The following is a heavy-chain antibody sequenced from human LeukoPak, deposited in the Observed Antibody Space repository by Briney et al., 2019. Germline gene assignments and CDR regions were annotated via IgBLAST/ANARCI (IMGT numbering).Heavy chain of an antibody. J-gene: IGHJ3*02. Sequence: PGGSLRLSCAASGFSFRDFWMTWVRQAPGKGLEWVANINQGGSVKYYVDSVKGRFTISRDDAKSSLYVQMNSLRDEDTAVYYCARGHGSSDAFDIWGQGTMVTVSS. D-gene: IGHD1-26*01. V-gene: IGHV3-7*01. CDR2: INQGGSVK. CDR1: GFSFRDFW. CDR3: ARGHGSSDAFDI.